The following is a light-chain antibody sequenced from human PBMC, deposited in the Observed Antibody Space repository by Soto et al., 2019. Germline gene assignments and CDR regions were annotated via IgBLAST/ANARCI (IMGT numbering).Light chain of an antibody. J-gene: IGKJ1*01. Sequence: DIQMTQSPSTLSASVGDRVTITCRASQSISNWLTWYQQKPGKAPKLLIYKASTLESGVPSRFSGSGSGTEFTLTISSLQPDAFATYYCQQYYFYSTFGQGTRVEIK. CDR3: QQYYFYST. CDR1: QSISNW. V-gene: IGKV1-5*03. CDR2: KAS.